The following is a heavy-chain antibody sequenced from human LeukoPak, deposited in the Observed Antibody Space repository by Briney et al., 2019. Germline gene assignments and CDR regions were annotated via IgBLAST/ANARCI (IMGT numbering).Heavy chain of an antibody. V-gene: IGHV3-11*04. Sequence: GGSLRLSCAASGFTFSDYYMNWIRQAPGKGLEWLSYIGGSGSSIYYADSVKGRFTISRDNAKNSLFPQMNSLRAEDTGVYYCARDPDISGRDYWGQGTLVTVSS. CDR2: IGGSGSSI. CDR1: GFTFSDYY. D-gene: IGHD6-19*01. CDR3: ARDPDISGRDY. J-gene: IGHJ4*02.